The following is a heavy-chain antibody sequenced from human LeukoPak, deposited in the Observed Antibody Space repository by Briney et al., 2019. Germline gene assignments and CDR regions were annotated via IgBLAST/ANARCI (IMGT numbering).Heavy chain of an antibody. D-gene: IGHD1-14*01. CDR3: ARDGSYRHSDF. V-gene: IGHV1-18*01. Sequence: ASVKVSCKASVYTFNDYGVSWVRQAPGQGLEWMGWIRTYNDKTNYAQQFQGRGNLTTDTSTSTVYLELRSLTSDDTAVYYCARDGSYRHSDFWGQGTLVTVSS. CDR2: IRTYNDKT. J-gene: IGHJ4*02. CDR1: VYTFNDYG.